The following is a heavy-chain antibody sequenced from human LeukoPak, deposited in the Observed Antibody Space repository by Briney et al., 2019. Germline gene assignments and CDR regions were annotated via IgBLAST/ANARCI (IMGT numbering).Heavy chain of an antibody. Sequence: SETLSLTCAVYGGSFSGYYWSWIRQPPGKGLEWIGEINHSGSTNYNPSLKSRVTISVDASKNQFSLKLSSVTAADTAVYYCARRYDFWSGYYRSWYFDYWGQGTLVTVSS. V-gene: IGHV4-34*01. J-gene: IGHJ4*02. CDR2: INHSGST. CDR3: ARRYDFWSGYYRSWYFDY. D-gene: IGHD3-3*01. CDR1: GGSFSGYY.